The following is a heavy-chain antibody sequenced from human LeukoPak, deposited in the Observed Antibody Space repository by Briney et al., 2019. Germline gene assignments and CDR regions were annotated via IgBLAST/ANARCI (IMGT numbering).Heavy chain of an antibody. V-gene: IGHV3-30*02. CDR3: AKGYSSSWNDAFDI. D-gene: IGHD6-13*01. J-gene: IGHJ3*02. Sequence: GGSLRLSCAASGFTFSSYGMHWVRQAPGKGLEWVAFIRYDGSNKYYADSVKGRFTISRGNSKNTLYLQMNSLRAEDTAVYYCAKGYSSSWNDAFDIWGQGTMVTVSS. CDR1: GFTFSSYG. CDR2: IRYDGSNK.